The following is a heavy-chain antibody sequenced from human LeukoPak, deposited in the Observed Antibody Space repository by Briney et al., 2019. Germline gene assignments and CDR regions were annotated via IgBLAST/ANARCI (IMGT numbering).Heavy chain of an antibody. V-gene: IGHV3-7*01. D-gene: IGHD6-6*01. CDR2: IKQDGSEK. CDR3: ARARMYTSSSGGFDY. CDR1: GFTLSTYW. Sequence: GGSLRLSCAASGFTLSTYWMSWVRQAPGKGLEWVANIKQDGSEKYYVDSVKGRFTISRDNAKNSLFLQMNSLRAEDTAVYYCARARMYTSSSGGFDYWGQGTLVTVSS. J-gene: IGHJ4*02.